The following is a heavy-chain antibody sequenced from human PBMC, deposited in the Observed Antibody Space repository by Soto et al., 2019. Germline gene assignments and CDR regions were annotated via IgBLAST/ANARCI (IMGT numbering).Heavy chain of an antibody. D-gene: IGHD3-22*01. V-gene: IGHV4-61*01. J-gene: IGHJ4*02. CDR2: IYYSGST. CDR1: GGSVSIGSYY. Sequence: SETLSLTCTVSGGSVSIGSYYWSWIRQPPGKGLEWIGYIYYSGSTNYNPSLKSRVTISVDTSKNQFSLKLSSVTAADTAVYYCARGTMIVVVTTTDYFDYWGQGTLVTVSS. CDR3: ARGTMIVVVTTTDYFDY.